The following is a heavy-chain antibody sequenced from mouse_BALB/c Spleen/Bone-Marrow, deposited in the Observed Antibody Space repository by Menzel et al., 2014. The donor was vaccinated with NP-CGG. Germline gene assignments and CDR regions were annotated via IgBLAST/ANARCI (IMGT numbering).Heavy chain of an antibody. Sequence: VQLQQSGAELVRPGTSVKMSCKAAGYTFTNYWIGWVKRRPGHGLEWIGDIYPGGGYTNYNEKFKGKATLTADTSSSTAYMQLSGLTSEDSAVYYCAIHGEAMDYWGQGTSVTVSS. CDR3: AIHGEAMDY. CDR2: IYPGGGYT. V-gene: IGHV1-63*02. CDR1: GYTFTNYW. J-gene: IGHJ4*01.